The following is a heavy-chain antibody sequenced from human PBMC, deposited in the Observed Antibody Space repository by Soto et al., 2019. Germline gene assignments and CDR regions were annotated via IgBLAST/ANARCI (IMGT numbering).Heavy chain of an antibody. V-gene: IGHV4-30-4*01. D-gene: IGHD4-17*01. CDR2: SYDSGST. J-gene: IGHJ3*02. CDR3: ARYHYYGDYEVPRLNAFDI. CDR1: GGSIRSGDYY. Sequence: PSETLSLTCTVSGGSIRSGDYYWSWIRQPPGKGLEGIGYSYDSGSTYYNPSRNSRVTISLDKTKNQFSLRLSSVTAADTAVYYCARYHYYGDYEVPRLNAFDIWGQGTMVTVSS.